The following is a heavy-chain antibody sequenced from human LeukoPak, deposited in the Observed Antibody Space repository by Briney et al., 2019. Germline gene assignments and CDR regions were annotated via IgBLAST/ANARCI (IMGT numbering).Heavy chain of an antibody. J-gene: IGHJ4*02. V-gene: IGHV3-30-3*01. CDR1: GFTFSSYA. Sequence: GRSLRLSCAASGFTFSSYAMHWVRQAPGKELEWVAMISYGGNNKYHADSVKGRFTISRDNSKNTLYVQMNSLRSEDTAVYYCARDGGNAYFDYWGLGTLVTVSS. CDR2: ISYGGNNK. D-gene: IGHD4-23*01. CDR3: ARDGGNAYFDY.